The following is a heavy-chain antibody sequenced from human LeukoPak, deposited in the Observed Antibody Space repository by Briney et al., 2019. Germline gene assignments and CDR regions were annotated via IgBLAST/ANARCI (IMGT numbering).Heavy chain of an antibody. CDR3: AKDIAETGSYYAFDI. J-gene: IGHJ3*02. Sequence: GGSLRLSCAASGFTFTNYWMTWVRQTPGKGLEWVANIKEDGSEKYYVDSVKGRFAISRDNAKNSLYLQMNSPGAEDTAVYYCAKDIAETGSYYAFDIWGQGTMVTVSS. V-gene: IGHV3-7*01. CDR2: IKEDGSEK. D-gene: IGHD6-13*01. CDR1: GFTFTNYW.